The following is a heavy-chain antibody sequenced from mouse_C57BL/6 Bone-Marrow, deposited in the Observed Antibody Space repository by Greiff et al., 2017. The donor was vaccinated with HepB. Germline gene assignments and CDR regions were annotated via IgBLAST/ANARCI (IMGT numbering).Heavy chain of an antibody. CDR2: IYPGSGNT. D-gene: IGHD3-2*02. J-gene: IGHJ3*01. Sequence: QVQLQQSGPELVKPGASVKISCKASGYSFTSYYIHWVKQRPGQGLEWIGWIYPGSGNTKYNEKFKGKATLTADTSSSTAYMQLSSLTSEDSAVYYCARSGEEAQCTPLAYWGQGTLVTVSA. V-gene: IGHV1-66*01. CDR1: GYSFTSYY. CDR3: ARSGEEAQCTPLAY.